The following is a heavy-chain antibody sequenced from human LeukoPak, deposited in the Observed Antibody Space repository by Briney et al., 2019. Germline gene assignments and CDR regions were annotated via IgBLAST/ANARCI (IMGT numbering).Heavy chain of an antibody. CDR2: ISDNTGNT. Sequence: ASVKVSCKTSGYSFATYGFCWVRQAPGDRLEWMGWISDNTGNTSYAQKFQDRVTMTTDTSTTTAYMELRSLSPDDTAVYFCAKVAGDRMDYWGQGTLVTVSS. CDR1: GYSFATYG. CDR3: AKVAGDRMDY. V-gene: IGHV1-18*01. J-gene: IGHJ4*02.